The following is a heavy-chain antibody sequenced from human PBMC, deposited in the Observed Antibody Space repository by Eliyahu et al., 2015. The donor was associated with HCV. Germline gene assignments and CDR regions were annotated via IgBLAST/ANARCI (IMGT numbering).Heavy chain of an antibody. V-gene: IGHV1-46*01. D-gene: IGHD6-25*01. CDR3: ARDPVNRGYSSAWDLTSNFGMDV. J-gene: IGHJ6*02. Sequence: QVQLVQSGAEVKKPGASVTVSCKASGYTFTSYYXHWVRQAPGQGLEWMGIINPNGGSTSYGDGFQDRVTMTRDTSTSTVYMKLSSLRSEDTALYFCARDPVNRGYSSAWDLTSNFGMDVWGQGTTVTVSS. CDR2: INPNGGST. CDR1: GYTFTSYY.